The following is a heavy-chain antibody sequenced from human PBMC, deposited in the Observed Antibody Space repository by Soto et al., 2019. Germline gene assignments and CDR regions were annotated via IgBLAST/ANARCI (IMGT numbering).Heavy chain of an antibody. CDR2: VNPSGGHT. D-gene: IGHD2-21*02. CDR1: GDTFSDYY. CDR3: ARGGHVVVVTAALDS. Sequence: QVQLMQSGAEVKKPGASVKVSCKASGDTFSDYYIHWVRQAPGQGLEWMGTVNPSGGHTTYSQHFLGRVTMHRDPSTSTVPMELTSLTSEATAVYYCARGGHVVVVTAALDSWGQGTRVTVSS. J-gene: IGHJ4*02. V-gene: IGHV1-46*01.